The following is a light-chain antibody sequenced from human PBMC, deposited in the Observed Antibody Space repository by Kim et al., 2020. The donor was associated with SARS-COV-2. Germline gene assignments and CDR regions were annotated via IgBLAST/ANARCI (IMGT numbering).Light chain of an antibody. CDR2: AAS. V-gene: IGKV1-39*01. CDR3: QQSYSTPYT. J-gene: IGKJ2*01. CDR1: QSISSY. Sequence: DIKMTQSPSSLSASVGDRVTVTCRASQSISSYLNWYQQKPGKAPKLLIYAASSLQSGVPSRFSGSGSGTDFTLTISSLQPEDFATYYCQQSYSTPYTFGQGTKVDI.